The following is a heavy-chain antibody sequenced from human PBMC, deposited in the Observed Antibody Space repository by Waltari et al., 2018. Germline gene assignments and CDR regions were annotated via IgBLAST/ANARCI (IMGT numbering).Heavy chain of an antibody. Sequence: QVQLQQWGAGLLKPSETLSLTCAVYGGSFSGYYWSWIRQPPGKGLEWSGEINHRVSTNYNPSLNSRFTISVDTSKSQFALKLSSVTAADTAVYYCARWLAGYCSSTSCYMRSYYYGMDVWGQGTTVTVSS. CDR1: GGSFSGYY. J-gene: IGHJ6*02. CDR3: ARWLAGYCSSTSCYMRSYYYGMDV. D-gene: IGHD2-2*02. CDR2: INHRVST. V-gene: IGHV4-34*01.